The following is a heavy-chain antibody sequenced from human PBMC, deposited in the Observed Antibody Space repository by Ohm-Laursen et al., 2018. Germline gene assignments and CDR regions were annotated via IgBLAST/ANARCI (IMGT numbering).Heavy chain of an antibody. CDR2: MNPNSGNT. CDR3: AKDGLNDFWSGYYTFGWFDP. Sequence: ASVKVSCKASGYTFTSYDINWVRQATGQGLEWMGWMNPNSGNTGYAQKFQGRVTMTRNTSISTAYMELSSLRSEDTALYYCAKDGLNDFWSGYYTFGWFDPWGQGTLVTVSS. J-gene: IGHJ5*02. V-gene: IGHV1-8*01. CDR1: GYTFTSYD. D-gene: IGHD3-3*01.